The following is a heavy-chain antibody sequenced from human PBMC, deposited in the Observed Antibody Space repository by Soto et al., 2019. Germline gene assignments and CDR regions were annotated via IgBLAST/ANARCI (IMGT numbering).Heavy chain of an antibody. CDR1: GYTFTSYG. Sequence: ASVKVSCKASGYTFTSYGISWVRQAPGQGLEWMGWISAYNGNTNYAQKLKGRVTMTTDTSTSTAYKELSSLRFDDTAVYYCARCFSGYCSGGSCSLPTYWGQGTLVTVSS. D-gene: IGHD2-15*01. J-gene: IGHJ4*02. CDR3: ARCFSGYCSGGSCSLPTY. CDR2: ISAYNGNT. V-gene: IGHV1-18*01.